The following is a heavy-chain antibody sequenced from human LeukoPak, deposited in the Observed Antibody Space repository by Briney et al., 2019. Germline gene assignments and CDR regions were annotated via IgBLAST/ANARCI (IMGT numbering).Heavy chain of an antibody. Sequence: SETLSLTCAVYGGSFSGYYWSWIRQPPGKGLEWIGEINHSGSTNYNPSLKSRVTISVDTSKNQFSLKLSSVTAADTAVFYCARGQVGATKDFDYWGQGTLVTVSS. CDR1: GGSFSGYY. J-gene: IGHJ4*02. CDR3: ARGQVGATKDFDY. CDR2: INHSGST. V-gene: IGHV4-34*01. D-gene: IGHD1-26*01.